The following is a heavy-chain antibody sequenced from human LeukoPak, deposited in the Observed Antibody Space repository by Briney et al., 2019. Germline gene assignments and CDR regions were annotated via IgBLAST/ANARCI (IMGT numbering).Heavy chain of an antibody. J-gene: IGHJ3*02. CDR1: GFTLSGYD. D-gene: IGHD6-19*01. Sequence: GGSLRLSCAASGFTLSGYDMHWVRHVTGKGLEWVSGICIGGVIYYADSVKGRFTISRENAKNSLYLQMNTLRVGDTAICYCVRGSGSAFYIWGQGTMVSVFS. CDR2: ICIGGVI. CDR3: VRGSGSAFYI. V-gene: IGHV3-13*01.